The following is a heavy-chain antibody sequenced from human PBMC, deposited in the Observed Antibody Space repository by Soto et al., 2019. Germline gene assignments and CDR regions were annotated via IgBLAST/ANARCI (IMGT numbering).Heavy chain of an antibody. D-gene: IGHD6-13*01. J-gene: IGHJ5*02. CDR1: GYSFINYW. V-gene: IGHV5-51*01. Sequence: PGESLKISCKGSGYSFINYWIGWVRQMPGKGLEWMGIIYPGDSDTRYSPSFQGQVTISADKSISTAYLQWSSLKASDTAMYYCASTSIAAAGKDYNWFDPWGQGTLVTVSS. CDR3: ASTSIAAAGKDYNWFDP. CDR2: IYPGDSDT.